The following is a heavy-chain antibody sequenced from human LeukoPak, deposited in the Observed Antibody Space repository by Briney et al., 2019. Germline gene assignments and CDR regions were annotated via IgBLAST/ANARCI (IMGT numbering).Heavy chain of an antibody. Sequence: PSETLSLTCTVSGGSISSYYWSWIRQPAGKGLEWIGSIYYSGSTYYNPSLKSRLTISLDTSKNQFSLRLSSVTAADTAFYYCARRYNWNDRWDWGQGTLVTVSP. J-gene: IGHJ4*02. CDR3: ARRYNWNDRWD. D-gene: IGHD1-1*01. V-gene: IGHV4-4*07. CDR1: GGSISSYY. CDR2: IYYSGST.